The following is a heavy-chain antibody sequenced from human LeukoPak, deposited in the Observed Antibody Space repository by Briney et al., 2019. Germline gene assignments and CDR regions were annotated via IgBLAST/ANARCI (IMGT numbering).Heavy chain of an antibody. J-gene: IGHJ4*02. Sequence: GGSLRLSCAASGFTFDDYGMSWVRQAPGKGLEWVSGINWNGGSTGYADSVRGRFTISRDNAKNSLYLQMNSLRAEDTALYYCARDLYDYYGSGSYSGYWGQGTLVTVSS. CDR3: ARDLYDYYGSGSYSGY. V-gene: IGHV3-20*04. D-gene: IGHD3-10*01. CDR2: INWNGGST. CDR1: GFTFDDYG.